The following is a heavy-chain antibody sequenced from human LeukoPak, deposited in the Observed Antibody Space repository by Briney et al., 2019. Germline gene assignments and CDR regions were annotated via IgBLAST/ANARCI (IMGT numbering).Heavy chain of an antibody. D-gene: IGHD6-13*01. Sequence: GGSLRLSCAASGFTFSSYAMSWVRQAPGKGLEWVSYISGSGSTIYYADSVKGRFTISRDNAKNSLYLQMISLRAEDTAVYYCARDRTPHSWEIPGRFDPWGQGTLVTVSS. CDR2: ISGSGSTI. CDR3: ARDRTPHSWEIPGRFDP. V-gene: IGHV3-48*03. CDR1: GFTFSSYA. J-gene: IGHJ5*02.